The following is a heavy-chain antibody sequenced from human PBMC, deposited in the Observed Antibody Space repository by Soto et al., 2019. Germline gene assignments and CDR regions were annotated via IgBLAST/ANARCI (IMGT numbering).Heavy chain of an antibody. CDR2: IYYSGSP. V-gene: IGHV4-39*01. D-gene: IGHD2-2*01. J-gene: IGHJ6*02. CDR3: ARHSRYCSSTSCYAAYYYGMDV. Sequence: QLQLQESGPGLVKPSETLSLTCTVSGGSISSSSYYWGWIRQPPGKGLEWIGSIYYSGSPYYNPSLKSRVTISVDTSKNQFSLKLSSVTAADTAVYYCARHSRYCSSTSCYAAYYYGMDVWGQGTTVTVSS. CDR1: GGSISSSSYY.